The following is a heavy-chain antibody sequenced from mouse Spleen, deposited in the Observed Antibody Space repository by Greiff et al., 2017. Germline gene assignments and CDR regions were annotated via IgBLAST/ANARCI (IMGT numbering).Heavy chain of an antibody. D-gene: IGHD2-3*01. CDR1: GFTFSDYY. CDR2: INYDGSST. Sequence: EVKLVESEGGLVQPGSSMKLSCTASGFTFSDYYMAWVRQVPEKGLEWVANINYDGSSTYYLDSLKSRFIISRDNAKNILYLQMSSLKSEDTATYYCARVGGGWLPFDYWGQGTTLTVSS. CDR3: ARVGGGWLPFDY. V-gene: IGHV5-16*01. J-gene: IGHJ2*01.